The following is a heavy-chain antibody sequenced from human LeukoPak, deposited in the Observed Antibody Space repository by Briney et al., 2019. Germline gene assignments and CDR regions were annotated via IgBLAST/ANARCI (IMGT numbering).Heavy chain of an antibody. CDR2: ISGSGGRI. CDR3: AKDREDIVVVPAAFDI. D-gene: IGHD2-2*01. V-gene: IGHV3-23*01. Sequence: GGSLRLSCAASGFTFNNYAMSWVRQAPGKGLEWVSGISGSGGRIYYADSVKGRFTISRDNSKNTLYLQMNSLRAEDTAVYYCAKDREDIVVVPAAFDIWGQGTMVTVSS. CDR1: GFTFNNYA. J-gene: IGHJ3*02.